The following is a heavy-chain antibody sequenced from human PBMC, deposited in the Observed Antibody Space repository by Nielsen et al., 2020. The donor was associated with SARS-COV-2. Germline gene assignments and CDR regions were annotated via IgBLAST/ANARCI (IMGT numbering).Heavy chain of an antibody. CDR2: IDPSDSYT. CDR1: GYSFSTYW. Sequence: KVSCKGSGYSFSTYWISWVRQMPGKGLEWMGRIDPSDSYTNYSPSFQGHVTISADKSISTAYLQWSSLKASDTAMYYCARSRSGSYLGGYWGQGTLVTVSS. V-gene: IGHV5-10-1*01. J-gene: IGHJ4*02. CDR3: ARSRSGSYLGGY. D-gene: IGHD1-26*01.